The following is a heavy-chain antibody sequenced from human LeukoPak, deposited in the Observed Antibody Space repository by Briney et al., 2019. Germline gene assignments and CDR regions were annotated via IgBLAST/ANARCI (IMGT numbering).Heavy chain of an antibody. CDR1: GFTFSNYW. CDR3: ARVPSRSGYMGGPNWFDP. J-gene: IGHJ5*02. V-gene: IGHV3-74*01. Sequence: GGSLRLSCAASGFTFSNYWMHWVRQAPGKGLVRVSRINSDGSSIIYADSVKGRFTISRDNSKDTLYLQMNSLRAEDTAVYYCARVPSRSGYMGGPNWFDPWGQGTLVTVSS. D-gene: IGHD3-22*01. CDR2: INSDGSSI.